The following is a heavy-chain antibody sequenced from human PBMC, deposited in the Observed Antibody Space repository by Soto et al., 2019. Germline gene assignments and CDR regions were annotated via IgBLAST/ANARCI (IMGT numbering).Heavy chain of an antibody. CDR2: ISAYNGNT. V-gene: IGHV1-18*04. CDR1: GYTFTSYG. J-gene: IGHJ3*02. D-gene: IGHD6-13*01. Sequence: SVKVSCKASGYTFTSYGISWVRQAPGQGLEWMGWISAYNGNTNYAQKLQGRVTMTTDTSTSTAYMELRSLRSDDTAVYYCARVLVAAAVSSPDAFDIWGQGTMVTVSS. CDR3: ARVLVAAAVSSPDAFDI.